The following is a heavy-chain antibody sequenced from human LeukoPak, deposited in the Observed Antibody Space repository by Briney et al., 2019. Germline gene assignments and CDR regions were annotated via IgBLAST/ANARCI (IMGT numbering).Heavy chain of an antibody. V-gene: IGHV4-59*01. CDR1: GGSISSYY. CDR3: ARDPSQGYYYYYGMDV. J-gene: IGHJ6*02. CDR2: IYYSGST. Sequence: SETLSLTCTVSGGSISSYYWSWIRQPPGKGLEWIGYIYYSGSTNYNPSLKSRVTISVDTSKNQFSLKLSSVTAADTAVYYCARDPSQGYYYYYGMDVWGQGTTVTVSS.